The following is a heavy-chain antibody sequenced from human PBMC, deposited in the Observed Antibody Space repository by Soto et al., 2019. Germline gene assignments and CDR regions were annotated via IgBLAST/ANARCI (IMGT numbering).Heavy chain of an antibody. CDR1: GFSFSNYW. D-gene: IGHD6-13*01. J-gene: IGHJ4*02. CDR3: AKDSWYFDL. CDR2: IDTSGSST. V-gene: IGHV3-74*01. Sequence: HPGGSLRLSCAASGFSFSNYWTHWVRQVPGKGLVWVSRIDTSGSSTSYADSVKGRFTISRDNAKNTVSLQMNSLRAEDTGVYYCAKDSWYFDLWSQGSLVTVSS.